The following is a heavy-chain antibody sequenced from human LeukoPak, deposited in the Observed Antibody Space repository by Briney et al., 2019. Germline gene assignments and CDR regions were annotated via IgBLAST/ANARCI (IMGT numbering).Heavy chain of an antibody. V-gene: IGHV1-69*05. CDR2: SVPMSDTK. D-gene: IGHD1-14*01. Sequence: SVKVSCKASGGSFGDFAIIWVRQAPGHGLKWMGRSVPMSDTKDYAQKFQGRVTFTTDESTTTAHMELSNLSPEDTAVYYCAATSIIFNWFDPWGQGTLVTVSS. CDR1: GGSFGDFA. J-gene: IGHJ5*02. CDR3: AATSIIFNWFDP.